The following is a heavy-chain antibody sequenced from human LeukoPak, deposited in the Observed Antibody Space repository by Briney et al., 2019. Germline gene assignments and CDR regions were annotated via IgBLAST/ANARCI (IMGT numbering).Heavy chain of an antibody. Sequence: GGSLRLSCAASGFTFSYYAMSWVRQAPGKGLEWVAGISGSGGSTNYADSVKGRFTMSRDNSKNTLYLQMNSLRAEDTAVYYCARKGDVAVVAATPFEYWGQGTLVTVSS. V-gene: IGHV3-23*01. CDR2: ISGSGGST. D-gene: IGHD2-15*01. CDR1: GFTFSYYA. J-gene: IGHJ4*02. CDR3: ARKGDVAVVAATPFEY.